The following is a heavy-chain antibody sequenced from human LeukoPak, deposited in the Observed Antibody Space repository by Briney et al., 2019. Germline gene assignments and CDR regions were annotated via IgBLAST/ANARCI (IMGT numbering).Heavy chain of an antibody. CDR3: ARDQHYYYYDMDV. J-gene: IGHJ6*02. CDR2: IWFDGSNK. V-gene: IGHV3-33*01. Sequence: GGSLRLSCAASGFPFSSYGMHWVRQAPGKGLEWVALIWFDGSNKYYADSVKGRFTIPRDNSKNTLYLQMNSLRAEDTAVYYCARDQHYYYYDMDVWGQGTTVTVSS. CDR1: GFPFSSYG.